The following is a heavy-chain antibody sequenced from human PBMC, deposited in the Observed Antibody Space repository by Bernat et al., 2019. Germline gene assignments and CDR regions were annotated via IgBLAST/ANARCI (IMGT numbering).Heavy chain of an antibody. CDR2: IWDDGSNK. J-gene: IGHJ5*01. Sequence: QVQLVESGGGVVQPGTSLRLPCAASGFTFGLHAMHWVRQAPGKGLEWVGVIWDDGSNKFYGDSVKGRVTISRDNSNSLLFLQVNNLRVDDTAVYYCAKDVATEVDWLTYLDSWGQGMLVTVAS. CDR3: AKDVATEVDWLTYLDS. CDR1: GFTFGLHA. V-gene: IGHV3-33*03. D-gene: IGHD3-9*01.